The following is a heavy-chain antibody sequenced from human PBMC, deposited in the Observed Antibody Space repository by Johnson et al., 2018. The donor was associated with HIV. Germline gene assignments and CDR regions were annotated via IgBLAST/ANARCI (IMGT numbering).Heavy chain of an antibody. D-gene: IGHD2-15*01. CDR1: GFIFDDYA. J-gene: IGHJ3*02. CDR2: INWNGGST. Sequence: VQLVESGGGVVRPGGSLRLSCATSGFIFDDYAMGWVRQVPGKGLEWVSGINWNGGSTAYADSVKGRFTISRDNAKNSLYLQMDSLRAKDTALYYCARGIVEVQPRYRLLRDDAFDIWGQGTMVTVSS. V-gene: IGHV3-20*04. CDR3: ARGIVEVQPRYRLLRDDAFDI.